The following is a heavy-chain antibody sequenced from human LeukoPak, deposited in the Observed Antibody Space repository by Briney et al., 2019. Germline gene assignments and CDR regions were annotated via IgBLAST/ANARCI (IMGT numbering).Heavy chain of an antibody. CDR2: IRNKPNNYAT. CDR3: AAIFEGC. D-gene: IGHD2/OR15-2a*01. V-gene: IGHV3-73*01. CDR1: GLTFSGST. J-gene: IGHJ4*02. Sequence: GGSLRLSCAASGLTFSGSTVHWVRQASGKGLEWVGLIRNKPNNYATAYAASVKGRFTISRDDSRNTAYLQMSSLKFEDAALYFCAAIFEGCWGQGTPVTVSS.